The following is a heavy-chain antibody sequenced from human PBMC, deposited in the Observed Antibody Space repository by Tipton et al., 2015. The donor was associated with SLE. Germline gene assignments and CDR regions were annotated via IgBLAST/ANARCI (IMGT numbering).Heavy chain of an antibody. V-gene: IGHV4-39*07. CDR1: GGSISSSSYY. CDR2: IYHSGST. CDR3: ARGGDIAVAGTIDY. Sequence: LRLSCTVSGGSISSSSYYWGWFRQPPGKGLEWIGSIYHSGSTYYNPSLKSRVTISVDRSKNQFSLKLSSVTAADTAVYYCARGGDIAVAGTIDYWGQGTLVTVS. J-gene: IGHJ4*02. D-gene: IGHD6-19*01.